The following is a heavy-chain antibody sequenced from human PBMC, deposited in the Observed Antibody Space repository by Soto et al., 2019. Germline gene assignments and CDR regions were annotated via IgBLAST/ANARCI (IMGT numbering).Heavy chain of an antibody. CDR3: ARDGSSWLDY. D-gene: IGHD6-13*01. CDR1: GYTFTAYY. J-gene: IGHJ4*02. Sequence: QVQLVQSGAEVKKPGASVKVSRKASGYTFTAYYMHWVRQAPGQGLEWMGWINPNSGGTNLAQKFQGRVTMTRDTSISTAYMELSSLRSDDTAVYYCARDGSSWLDYWGQGTLVTVSS. CDR2: INPNSGGT. V-gene: IGHV1-2*02.